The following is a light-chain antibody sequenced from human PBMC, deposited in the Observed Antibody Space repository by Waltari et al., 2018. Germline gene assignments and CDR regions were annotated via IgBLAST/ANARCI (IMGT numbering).Light chain of an antibody. CDR3: QQYYSIPWT. CDR2: WAS. V-gene: IGKV4-1*01. J-gene: IGKJ1*01. Sequence: DIVMTQSPDSLAVSLGERATVNCKSSQHVLYSPHNKRFLAWFMQKLGQPPKLLIYWASTRESGVPVRFSGSGSGRDFTLTISSLQAEDVAVYYCQQYYSIPWTFGQGTKVEIK. CDR1: QHVLYSPHNKRF.